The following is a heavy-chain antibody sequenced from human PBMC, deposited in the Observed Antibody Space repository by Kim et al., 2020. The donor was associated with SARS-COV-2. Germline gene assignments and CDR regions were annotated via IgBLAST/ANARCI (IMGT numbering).Heavy chain of an antibody. Sequence: QKFQARVTITRDTSASTAYMELSSLRSEDTAEYYCARDRAAVAGTGDFDYWGQGTLVTVSS. V-gene: IGHV1-3*01. CDR3: ARDRAAVAGTGDFDY. D-gene: IGHD6-19*01. J-gene: IGHJ4*02.